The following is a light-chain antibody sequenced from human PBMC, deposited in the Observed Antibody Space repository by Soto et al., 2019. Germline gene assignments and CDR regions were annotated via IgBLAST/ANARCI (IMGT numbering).Light chain of an antibody. Sequence: DTVMTQSPDSLAVSLGETATIKCKSSQNLFYTSSNKSYLAWYQQKPGQRPRLLIYWASTRESGVPDRFSGSGSGTDFTLSSSNRQADDVAVYYCHQYYSAPQAFGGGTKVEI. CDR3: HQYYSAPQA. CDR1: QNLFYTSSNKSY. J-gene: IGKJ4*01. V-gene: IGKV4-1*01. CDR2: WAS.